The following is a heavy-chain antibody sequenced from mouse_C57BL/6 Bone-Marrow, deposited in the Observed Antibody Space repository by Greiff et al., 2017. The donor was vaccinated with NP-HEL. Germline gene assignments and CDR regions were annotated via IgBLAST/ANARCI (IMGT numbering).Heavy chain of an antibody. V-gene: IGHV10-1*01. J-gene: IGHJ4*01. CDR1: GFSFNTYA. CDR2: IRSKSNNYAT. CDR3: VKDYDGMLYAMDY. Sequence: EVMLVESGGGLVQPKGSLKLSCAASGFSFNTYAMNWVRQAPGKGLEWVARIRSKSNNYATYYADSVKDRFTISRDDSESMLYLQMNNLKTEDTAMYYCVKDYDGMLYAMDYWGQGTSVTVSS. D-gene: IGHD2-4*01.